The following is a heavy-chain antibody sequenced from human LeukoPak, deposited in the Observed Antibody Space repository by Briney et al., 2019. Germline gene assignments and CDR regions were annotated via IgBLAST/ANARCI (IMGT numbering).Heavy chain of an antibody. CDR2: ITPSGGST. V-gene: IGHV1-46*01. J-gene: IGHJ4*02. CDR3: ARESPWAVAPGY. CDR1: GYTFTSYY. D-gene: IGHD6-19*01. Sequence: ASVKVSCKASGYTFTSYYMHWVRQAPGQGLEWMGIITPSGGSTSYAQKFQGRVTMTRDTSTSTVYMELSSLRSEDTAVYYCARESPWAVAPGYWGQGTLVTVSS.